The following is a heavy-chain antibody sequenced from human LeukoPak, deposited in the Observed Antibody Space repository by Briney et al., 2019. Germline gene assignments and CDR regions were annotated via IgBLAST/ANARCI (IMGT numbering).Heavy chain of an antibody. Sequence: KPSETLSLTCTVSGGSISSSSYYWGWIRQPPGKGLEWIGSIYYSGSTYYNPSLKSRVTISVDTSKNQFSLKLSSVTAADTAVYYCAREKLDWLLKRNDAFDIWGQGTMVTVSS. D-gene: IGHD3-9*01. V-gene: IGHV4-39*07. J-gene: IGHJ3*02. CDR1: GGSISSSSYY. CDR3: AREKLDWLLKRNDAFDI. CDR2: IYYSGST.